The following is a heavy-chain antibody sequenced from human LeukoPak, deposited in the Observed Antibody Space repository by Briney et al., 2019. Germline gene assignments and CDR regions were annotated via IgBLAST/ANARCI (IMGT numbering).Heavy chain of an antibody. CDR2: TYYRSKWYS. V-gene: IGHV6-1*01. J-gene: IGHJ4*02. CDR1: GDSVSSTSAA. D-gene: IGHD6-13*01. CDR3: ARYTSSWFFDS. Sequence: SQTLSLTCAISGDSVSSTSAAWNWIRQPPSRGLEWLGRTYYRSKWYSDYAVSVRGRITVSPDTSTNQFSLQLNSVTPEDTAVYYCARYTSSWFFDSWGLGTLVTVSS.